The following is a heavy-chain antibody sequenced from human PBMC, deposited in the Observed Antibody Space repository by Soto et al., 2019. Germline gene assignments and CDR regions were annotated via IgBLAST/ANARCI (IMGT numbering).Heavy chain of an antibody. CDR1: GFAFNDHV. CDR3: ENKRIVGRWLVVDG. V-gene: IGHV3-30*18. J-gene: IGHJ6*02. CDR2: IPYDGSDQ. Sequence: QMQLVESGGGVVQPGRSLRLSCVGSGFAFNDHVMHWVRQAPGKGLEWVADIPYDGSDQNYADSVRGRLTISRENSKNRPYLQMNSLRVEDTAVYYCENKRIVGRWLVVDGWGLGTTVIVSS. D-gene: IGHD2-15*01.